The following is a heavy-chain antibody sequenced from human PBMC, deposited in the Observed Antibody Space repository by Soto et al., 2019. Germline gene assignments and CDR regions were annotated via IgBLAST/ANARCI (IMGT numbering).Heavy chain of an antibody. V-gene: IGHV4-39*01. D-gene: IGHD3-22*01. CDR1: GGSISSSSYY. J-gene: IGHJ4*02. Sequence: QLQLQESGPGLVKPSETLSLTCTVSGGSISSSSYYWGWIRQPPGKGLEWIGSIYYSGSTYYNPSPKRLVTISVDTSNNHFSLKLISVTASVTSVYYCARHGMDYYDSSGYYYAPYYFDSWGQGTLVTVSS. CDR2: IYYSGST. CDR3: ARHGMDYYDSSGYYYAPYYFDS.